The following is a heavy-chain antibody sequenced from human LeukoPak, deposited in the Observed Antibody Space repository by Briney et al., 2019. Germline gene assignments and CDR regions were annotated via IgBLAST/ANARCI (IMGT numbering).Heavy chain of an antibody. CDR1: AFAFSSYA. Sequence: GGSLRLSCAASAFAFSSYAMSWVRQAPGKGLEWVSAISGSGSSTYSADSVKGRFTISRDNSKNTLYLQMNSLRGEDTAVYYCAKAVAAAGYHFYGMDVWGQGTTVTVSS. V-gene: IGHV3-23*01. CDR2: ISGSGSST. CDR3: AKAVAAAGYHFYGMDV. J-gene: IGHJ6*02. D-gene: IGHD6-13*01.